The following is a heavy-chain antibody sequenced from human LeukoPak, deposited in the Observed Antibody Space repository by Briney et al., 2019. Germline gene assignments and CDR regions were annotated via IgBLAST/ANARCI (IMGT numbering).Heavy chain of an antibody. J-gene: IGHJ3*02. CDR1: GFTFDDYA. D-gene: IGHD1-26*01. CDR3: AKDRRGGSYYAATLDI. V-gene: IGHV3-9*01. Sequence: GRSLRLSCAASGFTFDDYAMHWVRQAPGKGLEWVSGISWNSGSIGYADSVKGRFTISRDNSKNTLYVQMNSLRVEDTAVYFCAKDRRGGSYYAATLDIWGPGTMVTVSS. CDR2: ISWNSGSI.